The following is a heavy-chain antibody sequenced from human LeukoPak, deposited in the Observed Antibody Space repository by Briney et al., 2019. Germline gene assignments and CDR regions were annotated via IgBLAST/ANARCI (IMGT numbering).Heavy chain of an antibody. CDR2: INPNSGDT. CDR3: AREEGFCRSTSCSAPFDY. V-gene: IGHV1-2*02. CDR1: GYTFTGYY. Sequence: ASVKVSCKASGYTFTGYYMHWVRQAPGQGLEWMGWINPNSGDTIYAQKFQGRVTMTRDTSISTAYMGLSRLRSDDTAVYYCAREEGFCRSTSCSAPFDYWGQGTLVTVSS. J-gene: IGHJ4*02. D-gene: IGHD2-2*01.